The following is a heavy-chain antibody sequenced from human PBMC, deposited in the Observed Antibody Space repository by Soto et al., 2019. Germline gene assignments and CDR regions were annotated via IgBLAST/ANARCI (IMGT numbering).Heavy chain of an antibody. D-gene: IGHD3-10*01. CDR3: ANRAWFGE. CDR1: GFTFSSYG. V-gene: IGHV3-30*18. CDR2: ISYDGSNK. Sequence: QVQLVESGGGVVQPGRSLRLSCAASGFTFSSYGMHWVRQAPGKGLEWVAVISYDGSNKYYADSVKGRFTISRDNSKNPLYLQMNSLRAEDTAVYYCANRAWFGEWGQGTLVTVSS. J-gene: IGHJ4*02.